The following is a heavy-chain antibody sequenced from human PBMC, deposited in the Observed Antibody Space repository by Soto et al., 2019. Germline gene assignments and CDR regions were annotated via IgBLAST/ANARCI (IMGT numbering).Heavy chain of an antibody. J-gene: IGHJ3*02. D-gene: IGHD1-26*01. CDR3: ASPGGATHGSDAFDI. Sequence: GXSXKVSFKASGYTXNGYYMHLVRQAPGQGLEWMGWINPNSGGTNYAQKFQGRVTMTRDTSISTAYMELSRLRSDDTAVYYCASPGGATHGSDAFDIWGQGKMVTVSS. V-gene: IGHV1-2*02. CDR2: INPNSGGT. CDR1: GYTXNGYY.